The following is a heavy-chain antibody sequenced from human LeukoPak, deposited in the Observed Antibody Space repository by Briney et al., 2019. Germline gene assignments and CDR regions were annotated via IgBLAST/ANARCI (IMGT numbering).Heavy chain of an antibody. CDR1: GFTFSSYS. J-gene: IGHJ4*02. CDR3: ARANYGSGSYGALDY. CDR2: ISSSSLTI. Sequence: GGSLRLSCAASGFTFSSYSMNWVRQAPGKGLEWVSYISSSSLTIYYADSVKGRFTISRDNAKNSLYLQMNSLRDEDTAVYYCARANYGSGSYGALDYWGQGTLVTVSS. D-gene: IGHD3-10*01. V-gene: IGHV3-48*02.